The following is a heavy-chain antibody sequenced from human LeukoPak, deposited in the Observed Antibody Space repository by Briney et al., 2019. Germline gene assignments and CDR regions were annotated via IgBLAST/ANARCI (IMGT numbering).Heavy chain of an antibody. CDR1: GGSISSSSYY. V-gene: IGHV4-39*07. CDR3: VKDGGIDDFDY. J-gene: IGHJ4*02. Sequence: TTSETLSLTCTVSGGSISSSSYYWGWIRRPPGKGLEWIGSIYYSGSTYYNPSLNSRVTISVDTSKNQFSLMLSSVTAADTAVYYCVKDGGIDDFDYWGQGTLVTVSS. D-gene: IGHD6-13*01. CDR2: IYYSGST.